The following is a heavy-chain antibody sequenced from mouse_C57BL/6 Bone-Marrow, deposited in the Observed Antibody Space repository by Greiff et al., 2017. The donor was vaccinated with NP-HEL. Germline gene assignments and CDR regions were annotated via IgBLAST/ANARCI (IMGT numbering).Heavy chain of an antibody. V-gene: IGHV1-63*01. D-gene: IGHD2-3*01. J-gene: IGHJ2*01. CDR2: IYPGGGYT. CDR3: ARKIYDGYSYCFDY. CDR1: GYTFTNYW. Sequence: QVQLQQSGAELVRPGTSVKMSCKASGYTFTNYWIGWAKQRPGHGLEWIGDIYPGGGYTNYNEKFKGKATLTADKSSSTAYMQFSSLTSEDSAIYYCARKIYDGYSYCFDYWGQGTTLTVSS.